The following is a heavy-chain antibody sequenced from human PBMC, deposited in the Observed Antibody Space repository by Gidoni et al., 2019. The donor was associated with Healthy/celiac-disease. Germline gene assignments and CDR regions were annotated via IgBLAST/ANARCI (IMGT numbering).Heavy chain of an antibody. D-gene: IGHD6-13*01. CDR2: INPNSGGT. Sequence: QVQLVQSGAEVTKPGASVKVSCKASGYTFTGSYMPWVRQAPGQGLEWMGWINPNSGGTNYAQKFQGRVTMTRDTSISTAYMELSRLRSDDTAVYYCARVASGYRQQLVWGDWFDPWGQGTLVTVSS. CDR3: ARVASGYRQQLVWGDWFDP. CDR1: GYTFTGSY. V-gene: IGHV1-2*02. J-gene: IGHJ5*02.